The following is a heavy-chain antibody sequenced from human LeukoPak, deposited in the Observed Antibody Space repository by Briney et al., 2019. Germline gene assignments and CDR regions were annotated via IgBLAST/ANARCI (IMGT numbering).Heavy chain of an antibody. CDR1: GFTFSRHW. CDR2: INQDGSGK. V-gene: IGHV3-7*01. Sequence: GGSLRLSCATSGFTFSRHWMSWVRQAPGKGLEWVTNINQDGSGKYYVDSVKGRFTISRDNAKNSLYLQMNSLRSEDTAIYYCAEGTTGWGQGTLVTVSS. D-gene: IGHD1-1*01. CDR3: AEGTTG. J-gene: IGHJ1*01.